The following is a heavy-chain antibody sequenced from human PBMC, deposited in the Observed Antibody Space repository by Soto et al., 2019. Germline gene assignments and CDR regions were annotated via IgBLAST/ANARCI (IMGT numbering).Heavy chain of an antibody. J-gene: IGHJ4*02. D-gene: IGHD4-17*01. V-gene: IGHV4-30-4*01. CDR2: IYYSGST. CDR1: GGSISSGDYY. Sequence: QVQLQESGPGLVKPSQTLSLTCTVSGGSISSGDYYWSWIRQPPGKGLEWIGYIYYSGSTYYNPSLKRRVTISVDPSRSQFSRKLSSVTAADTAVYYCARVSYGGTYYFDYWGQGTLVTVSS. CDR3: ARVSYGGTYYFDY.